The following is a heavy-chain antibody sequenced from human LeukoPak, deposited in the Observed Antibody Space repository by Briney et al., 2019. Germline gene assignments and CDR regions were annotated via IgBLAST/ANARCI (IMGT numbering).Heavy chain of an antibody. CDR1: GFTVSSNY. V-gene: IGHV3-53*01. D-gene: IGHD3-22*01. CDR2: IYSGGST. Sequence: GGSLRLSCAASGFTVSSNYMSWVRQAPGKGLGWVSVIYSGGSTYYADSVKGRFTISRDNSKNTLYLQMNSLRAEDTAVYCCAGHRGYDSSGYYSDYWGQGTLVTVSS. J-gene: IGHJ4*02. CDR3: AGHRGYDSSGYYSDY.